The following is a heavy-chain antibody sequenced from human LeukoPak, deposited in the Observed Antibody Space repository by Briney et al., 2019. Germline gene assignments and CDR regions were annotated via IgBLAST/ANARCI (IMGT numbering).Heavy chain of an antibody. CDR1: GGSINSYY. J-gene: IGHJ6*02. CDR3: ARNPRSGYFPHYHYYGMDV. V-gene: IGHV4-59*01. Sequence: SETLSLTCTVSGGSINSYYWSWIRQPPGKGLEWIGYIYYSGTTNYNPSLKSRVTISVDTSKNQFSLKLSSVTAADTAVYYSARNPRSGYFPHYHYYGMDVWGQGTTVTVSS. D-gene: IGHD3-3*01. CDR2: IYYSGTT.